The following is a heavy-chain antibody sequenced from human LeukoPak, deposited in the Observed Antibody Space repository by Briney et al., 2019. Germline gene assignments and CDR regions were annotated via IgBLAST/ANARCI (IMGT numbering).Heavy chain of an antibody. CDR1: GYSFTNYW. D-gene: IGHD4-23*01. J-gene: IGHJ4*02. V-gene: IGHV5-51*01. CDR2: IYPGDSDT. Sequence: GESLKISCKSSGYSFTNYWVGWVRQMPGKGLERMGIIYPGDSDTRYSPSFQGQVTISVDKSISTAYLQWSSLKASDTAMYYCARMSTVVTNFDYWGQGTLVTVSS. CDR3: ARMSTVVTNFDY.